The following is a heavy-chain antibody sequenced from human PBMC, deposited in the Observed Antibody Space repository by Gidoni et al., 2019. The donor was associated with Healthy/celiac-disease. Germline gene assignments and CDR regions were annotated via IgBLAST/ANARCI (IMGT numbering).Heavy chain of an antibody. J-gene: IGHJ6*02. CDR1: GGTFSSYA. Sequence: QVQLVQSGAEMKKPGSSAKVSCKAAGGTFSSYAISWVRQAPGQGLEWMGGIIPIFGTANYAQKFQGRVTITADKSTSTAYMELSSLRSEDTAVYYCARLGAGSYYYYGMDVWGQGTTVTVSS. D-gene: IGHD1-26*01. CDR2: IIPIFGTA. V-gene: IGHV1-69*06. CDR3: ARLGAGSYYYYGMDV.